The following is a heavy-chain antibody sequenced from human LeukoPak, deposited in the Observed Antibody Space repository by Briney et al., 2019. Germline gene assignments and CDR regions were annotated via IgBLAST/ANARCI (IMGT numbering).Heavy chain of an antibody. CDR2: IIPIFGTA. D-gene: IGHD1-1*01. J-gene: IGHJ4*02. CDR1: GGTFSSYA. V-gene: IGHV1-69*13. Sequence: VASVNVSCKASGGTFSSYAISWVRQAPGQGLEWMGGIIPIFGTANYAQKFQGRVTITADESTSTAYMELSSLRSEDTAVYYCARVRERLGPVGPFDYWGQGTLVTVSS. CDR3: ARVRERLGPVGPFDY.